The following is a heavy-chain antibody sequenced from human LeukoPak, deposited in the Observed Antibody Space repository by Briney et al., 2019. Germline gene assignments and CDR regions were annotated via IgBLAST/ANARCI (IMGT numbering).Heavy chain of an antibody. Sequence: SETLSLTCTVSGGSISSYYWSWIRQPAGKGLEWIGRTYTSGSTNYNPSLKSRVTMSVDTSKNQFSLKLSSVTAADTAVYYCARELPYDYVWGSYPPLAFDIWGQGTMVTVS. D-gene: IGHD3-16*02. J-gene: IGHJ3*02. CDR3: ARELPYDYVWGSYPPLAFDI. V-gene: IGHV4-4*07. CDR2: TYTSGST. CDR1: GGSISSYY.